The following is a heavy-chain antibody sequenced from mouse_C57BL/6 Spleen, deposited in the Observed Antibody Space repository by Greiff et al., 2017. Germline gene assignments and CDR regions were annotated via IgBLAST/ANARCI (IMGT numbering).Heavy chain of an antibody. J-gene: IGHJ2*01. CDR3: AGRDYFGSFAY. D-gene: IGHD1-1*01. CDR2: IIPSTGGT. Sequence: VQLQQSGPELVKPGASVKISCKASGYSFTGYYMNWVKQSPEKSLEWIGEIIPSTGGTTYNQKFKAKATLAVDKSSSTAYMQLKSLTSEDSAVYYCAGRDYFGSFAYWGQGTTLTVFS. V-gene: IGHV1-42*01. CDR1: GYSFTGYY.